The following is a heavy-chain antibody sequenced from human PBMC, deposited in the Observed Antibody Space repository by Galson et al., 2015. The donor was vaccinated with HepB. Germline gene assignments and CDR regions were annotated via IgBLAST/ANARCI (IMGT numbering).Heavy chain of an antibody. CDR3: ARLGGIEGATPENFYS. D-gene: IGHD1-26*01. J-gene: IGHJ4*02. V-gene: IGHV5-51*01. CDR1: GYNFPNYW. Sequence: QSGAEVKKPGQSLKISCQTSGYNFPNYWIGWMRQVPGKGLEWMGIIHPGESDTNFSPSFQDQVTIPADKSINTAYLQWSSLKVSDTAMYFCARLGGIEGATPENFYSWGQGTLVTVSS. CDR2: IHPGESDT.